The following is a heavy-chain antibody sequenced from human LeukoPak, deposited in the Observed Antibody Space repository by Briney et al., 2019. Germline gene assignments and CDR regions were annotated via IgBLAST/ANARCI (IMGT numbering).Heavy chain of an antibody. J-gene: IGHJ4*02. Sequence: GGSLRLSCEASGFTFSNYGMSWVRQAPGKGLEWVSAITASSSSTHDADSVQGRFTISRDNFKNTLYLQMNSLRPEDTAIYYCAKVGSSGWYFDYWGQGTLVTVSS. V-gene: IGHV3-23*01. CDR3: AKVGSSGWYFDY. CDR2: ITASSSST. D-gene: IGHD6-19*01. CDR1: GFTFSNYG.